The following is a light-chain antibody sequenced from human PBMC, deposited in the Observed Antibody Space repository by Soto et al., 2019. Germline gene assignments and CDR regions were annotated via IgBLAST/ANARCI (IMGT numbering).Light chain of an antibody. CDR3: QSYDSSLSGWV. Sequence: QSVLTQPPSVSGAPGQRVTISCTGSSSNIGAGYDVHWYQLLPGTAPKLLIYGNSNRPSGVPDRFSGSKSGTSASLAITGLQAEDEADYHCQSYDSSLSGWVFGGGTKVTVL. J-gene: IGLJ3*02. CDR1: SSNIGAGYD. CDR2: GNS. V-gene: IGLV1-40*01.